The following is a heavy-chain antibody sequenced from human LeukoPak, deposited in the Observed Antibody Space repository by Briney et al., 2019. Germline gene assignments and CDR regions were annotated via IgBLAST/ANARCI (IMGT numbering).Heavy chain of an antibody. CDR3: ARDEEEGYCSSTNCYPQYFQH. CDR2: ISSSANTI. Sequence: GSLRLSCAASGFTFSDYYMSWIRQAPGKGLEWVSYISSSANTIYYADSVKGRFTISRDNALNSLYLQMNSLSAEDTAVYYCARDEEEGYCSSTNCYPQYFQHWGRGTLVTVSS. V-gene: IGHV3-11*01. J-gene: IGHJ1*01. CDR1: GFTFSDYY. D-gene: IGHD2-2*01.